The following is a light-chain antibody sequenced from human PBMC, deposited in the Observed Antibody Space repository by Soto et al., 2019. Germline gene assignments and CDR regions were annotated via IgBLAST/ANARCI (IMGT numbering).Light chain of an antibody. Sequence: DIFMTQSPATLSVSPVVGATLSCRASQSISDTLAWYQQKPGQAPRLLIYGASKRATGFPARFSGSGSGTDFTLTISRLEPEDFAVYYCQQYGSSGTFGQGTKVDIK. J-gene: IGKJ1*01. CDR1: QSISDT. CDR2: GAS. V-gene: IGKV3-15*01. CDR3: QQYGSSGT.